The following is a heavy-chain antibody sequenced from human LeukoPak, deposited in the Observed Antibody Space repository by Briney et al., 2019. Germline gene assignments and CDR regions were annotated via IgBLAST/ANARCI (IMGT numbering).Heavy chain of an antibody. J-gene: IGHJ4*02. D-gene: IGHD4-23*01. Sequence: SETLSLTCTVSGGSISSGGYYWSWIRQHPGKGLEWIGYIYYSGSTYYNPPLKSRVTISVDTSKNQFSLKLSSVTAADTAVYYCARATRGYSLSIDYWGQGTLVTVSS. CDR2: IYYSGST. V-gene: IGHV4-31*03. CDR3: ARATRGYSLSIDY. CDR1: GGSISSGGYY.